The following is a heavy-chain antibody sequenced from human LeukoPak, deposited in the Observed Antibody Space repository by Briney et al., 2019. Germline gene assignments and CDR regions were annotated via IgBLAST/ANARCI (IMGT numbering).Heavy chain of an antibody. CDR1: GFTFSSYS. V-gene: IGHV3-21*01. CDR3: ARDGLAAATLHWCFDL. D-gene: IGHD2-15*01. J-gene: IGHJ2*01. CDR2: ISSSSSYI. Sequence: PGGSLRLSCAASGFTFSSYSMNWVRQAPGKGMEWVSSISSSSSYIYYADSVKGRFTISRDNARNSLYLQMNSLRAEDTAVYYCARDGLAAATLHWCFDLWGRGTLVTVSS.